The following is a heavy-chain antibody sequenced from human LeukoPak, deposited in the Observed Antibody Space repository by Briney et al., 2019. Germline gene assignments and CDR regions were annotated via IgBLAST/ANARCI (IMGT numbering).Heavy chain of an antibody. CDR1: GYTFTGYY. CDR2: INPNSGGT. V-gene: IGHV1-2*02. CDR3: ARGGMRSTASSLDY. Sequence: ASVKVSCKASGYTFTGYYMHWVRQAPGQGLEWMGWINPNSGGTNYAQEFQGRVTMTRDTSISTAYMELSRLRSDDTAVYYCARGGMRSTASSLDYWGQGTLVTVSS. J-gene: IGHJ4*02.